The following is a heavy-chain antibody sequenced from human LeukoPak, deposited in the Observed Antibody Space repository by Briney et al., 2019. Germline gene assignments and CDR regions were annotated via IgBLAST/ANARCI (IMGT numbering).Heavy chain of an antibody. V-gene: IGHV4-59*08. D-gene: IGHD4-11*01. J-gene: IGHJ4*02. CDR3: ARAEINDYSRY. CDR2: LYYNGRT. CDR1: GDSLSTYY. Sequence: PSETLSLTCTVSGDSLSTYYWSWIRQPPGKGLEWIGYLYYNGRTNYNPSLKSRVTLSLDTSKNQFSLKLTSVTAADTAVYYCARAEINDYSRYWGQGIPVIVSS.